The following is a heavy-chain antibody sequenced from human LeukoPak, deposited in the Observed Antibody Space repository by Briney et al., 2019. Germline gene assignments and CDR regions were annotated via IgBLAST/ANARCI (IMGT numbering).Heavy chain of an antibody. V-gene: IGHV4-34*01. CDR1: GGSFSGYY. Sequence: PSETLSLTCAVYGGSFSGYYWSWIRQPPGKGLEWIGEINHSGSTNYNPSLKSRVTISVDTSKNQCSLKLSSVTAADTAVYYCARVGRSSPSPTFDYWGQGTLVTVSS. J-gene: IGHJ4*02. CDR3: ARVGRSSPSPTFDY. D-gene: IGHD2-2*01. CDR2: INHSGST.